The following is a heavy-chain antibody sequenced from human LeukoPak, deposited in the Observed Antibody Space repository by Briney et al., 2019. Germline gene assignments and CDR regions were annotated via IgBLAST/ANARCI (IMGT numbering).Heavy chain of an antibody. CDR3: ARDETTPLPGAY. CDR1: GGSFSGYY. J-gene: IGHJ4*02. V-gene: IGHV4-34*01. CDR2: INHSGST. D-gene: IGHD4-17*01. Sequence: PSETLSLTCAVYGGSFSGYYWNWIRQPPGKGLEWIGEINHSGSTHYNPSLKSRVPMSVDTSKNQFSMKLSSVTAADTAVYYCARDETTPLPGAYWGQGTLVTVSS.